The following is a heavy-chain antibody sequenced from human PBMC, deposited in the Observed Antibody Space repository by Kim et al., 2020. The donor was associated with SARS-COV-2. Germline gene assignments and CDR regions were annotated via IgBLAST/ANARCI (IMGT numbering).Heavy chain of an antibody. CDR1: GDSVSSNSAA. CDR3: ARDHEDYDSSGYYSPWLLDY. CDR2: TYYRSKWYN. Sequence: SQTLSLTCAISGDSVSSNSAAWNWIRQSPSRGLEWLGRTYYRSKWYNDYAVSVKSRITINPDTSKNQFSLQLNSVTPEDTAVYYCARDHEDYDSSGYYSPWLLDYWGQGTLVTVSS. V-gene: IGHV6-1*01. J-gene: IGHJ4*02. D-gene: IGHD3-22*01.